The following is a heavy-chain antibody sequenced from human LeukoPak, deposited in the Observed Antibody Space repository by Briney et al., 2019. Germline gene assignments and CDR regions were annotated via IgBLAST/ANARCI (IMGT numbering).Heavy chain of an antibody. CDR3: AKDRIAAAGIYYYYMDV. J-gene: IGHJ6*03. D-gene: IGHD6-13*01. CDR2: IRYDGSNK. CDR1: GFTFSSYE. Sequence: GGSLRLSCAASGFTFSSYEMNWVRQAPGKGLEWVAFIRYDGSNKYYADSVKGRFTISRDNSKNTLYLQMNSLRAEDTAVYYCAKDRIAAAGIYYYYMDVWGKGTTVTISS. V-gene: IGHV3-30*02.